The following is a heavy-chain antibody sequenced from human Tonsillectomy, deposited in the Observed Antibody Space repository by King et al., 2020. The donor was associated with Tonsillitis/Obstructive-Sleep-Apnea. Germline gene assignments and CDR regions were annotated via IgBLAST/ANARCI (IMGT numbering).Heavy chain of an antibody. V-gene: IGHV4-34*01. CDR3: ARARSSGDYIWGSYRILDY. CDR2: IKHSGST. J-gene: IGHJ4*02. Sequence: VQLQQWGAGLLKPSETLSLTCAVYGESFSGYYWNWIRQPPGKGLEWIGEIKHSGSTNYNPSRKSRVTMSVDTSKNQFSLKLSSVTAADTAVYYCARARSSGDYIWGSYRILDYWGQGTLVTVSS. D-gene: IGHD3-16*02. CDR1: GESFSGYY.